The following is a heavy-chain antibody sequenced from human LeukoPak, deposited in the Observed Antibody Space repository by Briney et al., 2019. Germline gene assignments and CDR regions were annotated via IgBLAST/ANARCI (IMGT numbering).Heavy chain of an antibody. CDR3: AKVPAAYNWFDP. CDR1: GCTLNSYA. Sequence: PGWSLRLSHAASGCTLNSYAMIWVRQAPAKGLDGVSAISGSRGITYYADCVKGRFTIYRDNSKNTLYLQMNSLRAEDTAVYYCAKVPAAYNWFDPWGQGTLVTVSS. J-gene: IGHJ5*02. D-gene: IGHD2-2*01. CDR2: ISGSRGIT. V-gene: IGHV3-23*01.